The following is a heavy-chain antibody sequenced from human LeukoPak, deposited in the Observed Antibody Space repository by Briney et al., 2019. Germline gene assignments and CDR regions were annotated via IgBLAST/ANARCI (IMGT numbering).Heavy chain of an antibody. V-gene: IGHV5-51*01. CDR3: ARSEWLLPRGGFEF. CDR1: GYTFGNYW. D-gene: IGHD3-3*01. CDR2: IYGDDFDT. Sequence: GESLKISCQASGYTFGNYWIGWVRQKSGKGLEWMGIIYGDDFDTRYSPSFQGQVTISADKSNRTAYLHWSSLKASDTAIYFCARSEWLLPRGGFEFWGEGTRVVVSS. J-gene: IGHJ4*02.